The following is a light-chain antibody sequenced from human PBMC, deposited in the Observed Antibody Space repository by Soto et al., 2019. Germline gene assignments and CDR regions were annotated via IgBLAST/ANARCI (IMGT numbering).Light chain of an antibody. CDR2: GAS. V-gene: IGKV3-20*01. CDR1: QSVSSSY. J-gene: IGKJ4*01. CDR3: LQCGSSPRVT. Sequence: EIVLTQSPGTLSLSPGERATLSCRASQSVSSSYLAWYQQKPGQAPRLLIYGASSRATGIPDRFSGSGSGTDFTLTISRLQAVCFAVYVCLQCGSSPRVTFGGGTKVEIK.